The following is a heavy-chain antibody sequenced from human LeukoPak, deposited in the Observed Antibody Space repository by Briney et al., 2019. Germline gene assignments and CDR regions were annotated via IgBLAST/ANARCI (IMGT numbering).Heavy chain of an antibody. Sequence: PGGSLRLSCAASGFSFSSYAMSWVRQAPGKGLVWVSRINSDGSSTTYADSVKGRFTISRDNAKNTLYLQMNSLRAEDTALYYCARVPITLAGTKDAKYFQHWGQGTLVTVSS. CDR3: ARVPITLAGTKDAKYFQH. CDR1: GFSFSSYA. J-gene: IGHJ1*01. D-gene: IGHD6-19*01. CDR2: INSDGSST. V-gene: IGHV3-74*01.